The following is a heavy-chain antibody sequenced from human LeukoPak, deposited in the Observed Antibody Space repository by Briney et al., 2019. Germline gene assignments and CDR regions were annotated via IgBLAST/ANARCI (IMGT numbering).Heavy chain of an antibody. D-gene: IGHD1-26*01. J-gene: IGHJ4*02. V-gene: IGHV1-2*02. CDR2: INPNSGGT. CDR3: ARVGSRIVGATKILDY. Sequence: ASVKVSCKASGYTFTGYYMHWVRQAPGQGLEWMGWINPNSGGTNYAQKLQGRVTMTRDTSISTAYMELSRLRSDDTAVYYCARVGSRIVGATKILDYWGQGTLVTVSS. CDR1: GYTFTGYY.